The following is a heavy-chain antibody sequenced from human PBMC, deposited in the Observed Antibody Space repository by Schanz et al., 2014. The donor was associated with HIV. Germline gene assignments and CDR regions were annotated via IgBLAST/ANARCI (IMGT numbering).Heavy chain of an antibody. V-gene: IGHV3-21*02. CDR1: GFTFMRHT. J-gene: IGHJ6*02. CDR3: ARDVEHSSIGVPMDV. D-gene: IGHD6-6*01. CDR2: ISDRSDYL. Sequence: EVQLVESGGGLVKPGGSLRLSCAASGFTFMRHTMNWVRQAPGKGLEWVSSISDRSDYLHYADSVKGRFTISRDNAKNSLYLQMSSLRAEDTAVYYCARDVEHSSIGVPMDVWGQGTTVTVSS.